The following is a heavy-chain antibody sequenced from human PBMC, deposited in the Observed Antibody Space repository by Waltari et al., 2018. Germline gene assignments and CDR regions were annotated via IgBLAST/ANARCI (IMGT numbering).Heavy chain of an antibody. CDR2: ISSSSSYI. D-gene: IGHD2-21*01. V-gene: IGHV3-21*01. CDR3: ATIRSFDYYYGMDV. J-gene: IGHJ6*02. CDR1: GFTFSSYS. Sequence: EVQLVESGGGLVKPGGSLRLSCAASGFTFSSYSMNWVRQAPGKGLEWVSSISSSSSYIYYADSVKGRFTISRDNAKNSLYLQMNSLRAEDTAVYYCATIRSFDYYYGMDVWGQGTTVTVSS.